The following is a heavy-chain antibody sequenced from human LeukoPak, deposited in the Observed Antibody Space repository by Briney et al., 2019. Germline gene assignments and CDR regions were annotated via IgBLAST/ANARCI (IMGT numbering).Heavy chain of an antibody. V-gene: IGHV3-30*03. CDR3: ARARERLGYCSSTSCHTYDY. J-gene: IGHJ4*02. CDR2: ISYDGSNK. D-gene: IGHD2-2*01. CDR1: GFTFSSYG. Sequence: GGSLRLSCAASGFTFSSYGMPWVRQAPGKGLEWVAVISYDGSNKYYADSVKGRFTISRDNSKNTLYLQMNSLRAEDTAVYYCARARERLGYCSSTSCHTYDYWGQGTLVTVSS.